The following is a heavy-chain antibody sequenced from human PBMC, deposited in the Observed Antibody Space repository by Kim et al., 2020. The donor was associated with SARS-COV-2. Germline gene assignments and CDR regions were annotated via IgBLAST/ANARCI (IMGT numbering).Heavy chain of an antibody. V-gene: IGHV3-7*01. CDR2: IKQDGSER. CDR3: AREKGITMCRGVIFYYYYSMDV. CDR1: GFTFSSYG. J-gene: IGHJ6*03. D-gene: IGHD3-10*01. Sequence: GGSLRLSCAASGFTFSSYGMSWVRQAPGKGLEWVANIKQDGSERYYVDSVKGRFTISRDNAKNSLYLQMNSLRAEDTAVYYCAREKGITMCRGVIFYYYYSMDVWGKGTPVTVSS.